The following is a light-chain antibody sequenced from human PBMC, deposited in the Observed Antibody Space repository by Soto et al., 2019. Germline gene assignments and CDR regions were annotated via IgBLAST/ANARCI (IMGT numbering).Light chain of an antibody. CDR3: QQYGSSLLT. V-gene: IGKV3-20*01. Sequence: IVLAQCTGSVSLSPGDRATLSCMASQSVISDYLAWYQQKPGQAPRLLIYGASGRATGIPDRFSGSGSGTDFTLTISSLEPEDSAVYYCQQYGSSLLTFGGGTKVDIK. CDR2: GAS. J-gene: IGKJ4*01. CDR1: QSVISDY.